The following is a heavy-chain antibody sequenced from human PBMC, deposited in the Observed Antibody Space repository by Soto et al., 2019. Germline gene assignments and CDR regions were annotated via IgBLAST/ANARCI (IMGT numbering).Heavy chain of an antibody. CDR2: IIPILGIA. CDR1: GGTFSSYT. Sequence: QVQLVQSGAEVKKPGSSVKVSCKASGGTFSSYTISWVRQAPGQGLEWMGRIIPILGIANYAQKFQGRVRITAEKSTSTAYMELSSMRSEDTAVYYCARGKITMIVSWFDPWGQGTLVTVSS. CDR3: ARGKITMIVSWFDP. V-gene: IGHV1-69*02. D-gene: IGHD3-22*01. J-gene: IGHJ5*02.